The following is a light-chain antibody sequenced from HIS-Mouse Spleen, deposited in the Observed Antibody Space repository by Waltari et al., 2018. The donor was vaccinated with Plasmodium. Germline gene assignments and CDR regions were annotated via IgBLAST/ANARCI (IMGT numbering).Light chain of an antibody. V-gene: IGKV1-5*03. CDR3: QQYNSDWT. CDR2: KAS. J-gene: IGKJ1*01. CDR1: QSITSW. Sequence: DIQMTQSPSTLSASVGDRVTITCRASQSITSWVAWYQKKPGKAPKLLIYKASSVESGVPSRFSGSGSGTEFTRTISSLQPDECATYYCQQYNSDWTFGQGTKVEIK.